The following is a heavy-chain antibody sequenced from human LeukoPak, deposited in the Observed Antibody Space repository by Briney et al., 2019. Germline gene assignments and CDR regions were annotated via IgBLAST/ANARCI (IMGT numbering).Heavy chain of an antibody. CDR2: IYYSGST. Sequence: SETLSLTCTVSGASVSSGNYYWNWIRQPPGKGLEWVGYIYYSGSTKYNPSLKNRVAMSVDTSRNQFSLKLSSVIAADTAVYYCATHTGDSRFDAWGQGTLVTVSS. D-gene: IGHD4-17*01. J-gene: IGHJ4*02. CDR1: GASVSSGNYY. V-gene: IGHV4-61*01. CDR3: ATHTGDSRFDA.